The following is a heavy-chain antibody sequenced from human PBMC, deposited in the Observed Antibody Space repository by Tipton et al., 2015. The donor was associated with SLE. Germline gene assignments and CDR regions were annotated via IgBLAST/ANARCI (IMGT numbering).Heavy chain of an antibody. V-gene: IGHV4-59*12. CDR1: GGSITSYY. CDR2: IYYSGST. J-gene: IGHJ3*02. Sequence: TLSLTCTVSGGSITSYYWSWIRQPPGKGLEWIGYIYYSGSTNYNPSLKSRVTISVDTSKNQFSLKLSSVTAADTAVYYCAREYYDSSGYYWNAFDIWGQGTTVTVSS. D-gene: IGHD3-22*01. CDR3: AREYYDSSGYYWNAFDI.